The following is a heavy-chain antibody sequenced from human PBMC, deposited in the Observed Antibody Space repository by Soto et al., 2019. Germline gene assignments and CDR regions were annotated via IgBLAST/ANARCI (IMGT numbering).Heavy chain of an antibody. J-gene: IGHJ4*02. Sequence: ASVKVSCKASGYTFTSYYMHWVRPAPGQGLEWMGILNPSGASTSYAQKFQGRVTMTRDTSTSTVYMELSSLRSEDTAVYYCARDWREGYPYYFDYGGQGTLVTVSS. CDR2: LNPSGAST. V-gene: IGHV1-46*01. CDR3: ARDWREGYPYYFDY. CDR1: GYTFTSYY. D-gene: IGHD5-12*01.